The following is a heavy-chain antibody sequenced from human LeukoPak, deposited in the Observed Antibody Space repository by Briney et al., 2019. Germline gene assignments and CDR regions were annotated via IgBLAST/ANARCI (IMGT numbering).Heavy chain of an antibody. CDR1: GGSFTGYY. Sequence: SETLSLTCAVYGGSFTGYYWSWVRQPPGRGLEWVGEINQSGSTNYNPSLKSRVTISADTSKNQFSLKRSSVTAADTPVYYCARCDRFYYGMDVWGQGTTVTVSS. CDR2: INQSGST. CDR3: ARCDRFYYGMDV. V-gene: IGHV4-34*01. J-gene: IGHJ6*02.